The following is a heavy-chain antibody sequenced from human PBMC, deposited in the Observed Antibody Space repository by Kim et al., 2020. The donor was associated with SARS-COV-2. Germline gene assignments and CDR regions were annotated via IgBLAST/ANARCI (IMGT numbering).Heavy chain of an antibody. D-gene: IGHD6-19*01. CDR2: IYYSGST. J-gene: IGHJ5*02. CDR3: ARHLPRYRSGWYKVEWFDP. V-gene: IGHV4-39*01. CDR1: GGSISSSSYY. Sequence: SETLSLTCTVSGGSISSSSYYWGWIRQPPGKGLEWFGSIYYSGSTYYNPSLKSRVTISVDTSKNQFSLKLSSVTAADTAVYYCARHLPRYRSGWYKVEWFDPWGQGTLVTVSS.